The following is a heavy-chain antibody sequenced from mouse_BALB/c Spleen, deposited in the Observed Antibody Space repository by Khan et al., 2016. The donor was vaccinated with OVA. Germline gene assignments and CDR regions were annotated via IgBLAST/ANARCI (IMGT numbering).Heavy chain of an antibody. CDR2: ISYSSST. V-gene: IGHV3-2*02. CDR1: GYSITSDYA. CDR3: ASELGRYSALDY. J-gene: IGHJ4*01. D-gene: IGHD4-1*01. Sequence: EVQLQESGPGLVKPSQSLSLTCTVTGYSITSDYAWNWIRQFPGNKLEWMGYISYSSSTTYKPSLTSRISITRDTSKDQFFLQLKSVTSEDTATYYCASELGRYSALDYWGQGTAVTVSS.